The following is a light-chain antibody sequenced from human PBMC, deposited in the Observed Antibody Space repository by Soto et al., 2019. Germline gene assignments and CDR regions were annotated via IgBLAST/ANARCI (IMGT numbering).Light chain of an antibody. CDR3: QQRSDSIT. V-gene: IGKV3-11*01. CDR2: DAS. CDR1: HSVTTH. J-gene: IGKJ5*01. Sequence: SVLTQSPDTLSLSHGERATLSCWASHSVTTHLAWFQQRPGQTPRLLIYDASTRAPGIPARFSGRGSGADFTLTISSLEPEDFAVYYCQQRSDSITFGQGTRLEIK.